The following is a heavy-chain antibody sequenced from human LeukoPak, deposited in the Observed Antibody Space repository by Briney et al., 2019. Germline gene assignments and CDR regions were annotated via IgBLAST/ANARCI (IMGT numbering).Heavy chain of an antibody. CDR3: ARERTYYYDSSGYYGGVDAFDI. V-gene: IGHV1-46*01. D-gene: IGHD3-22*01. J-gene: IGHJ3*02. CDR2: INPSGGSI. CDR1: GYTFTSYY. Sequence: GASVKVSCKASGYTFTSYYMHWVRQAPGQGLEWMGIINPSGGSISYAQKFQGRVTMTRDTSTSTVYMELSSLRSEDTAVYYCARERTYYYDSSGYYGGVDAFDIWGQGTMVTVSS.